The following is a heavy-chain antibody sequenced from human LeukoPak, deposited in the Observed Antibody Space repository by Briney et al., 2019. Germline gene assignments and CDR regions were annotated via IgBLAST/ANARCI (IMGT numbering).Heavy chain of an antibody. J-gene: IGHJ6*03. CDR3: ARLRAMAIYYMDV. D-gene: IGHD5-18*01. CDR1: GGSISSGGYY. Sequence: SETLSLTCTVSGGSISSGGYYWSWIRQPPGKGLEWIGYIYHSGSTYYNPSLKSRVTISVDRSKNQFSLKLSSVTAADTAVYYCARLRAMAIYYMDVWGKGTTVTVSS. CDR2: IYHSGST. V-gene: IGHV4-30-2*01.